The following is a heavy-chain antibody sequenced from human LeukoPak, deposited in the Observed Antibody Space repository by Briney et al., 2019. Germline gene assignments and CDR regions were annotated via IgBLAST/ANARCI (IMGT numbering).Heavy chain of an antibody. CDR3: ARDFMMIAAAGGGLGWFDP. D-gene: IGHD6-13*01. CDR1: GYTFTSYD. J-gene: IGHJ5*02. V-gene: IGHV1-2*06. CDR2: INPNSGGT. Sequence: ASVKVSCKASGYTFTSYDINWVRQAPGQGLEWMGRINPNSGGTNYAQKFQGRVTMTRDTSISTAYMELSRLRSDDTAVYYCARDFMMIAAAGGGLGWFDPWGQGTLVTVSS.